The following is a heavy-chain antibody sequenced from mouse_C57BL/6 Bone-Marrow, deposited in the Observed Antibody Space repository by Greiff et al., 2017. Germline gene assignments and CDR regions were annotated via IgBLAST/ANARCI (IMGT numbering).Heavy chain of an antibody. D-gene: IGHD2-2*01. CDR1: GYTFTSYW. J-gene: IGHJ4*01. Sequence: QVQLQQPGAELVKPGASVKLSCKASGYTFTSYWMHWVKQRPGQGLEWIGMIHPNRGSTNYNEKFKSKATLTVDKSSSTAYMQLSSLTSEDSAVYYCAREGLRQMDYWGQGTSVTVSS. CDR2: IHPNRGST. CDR3: AREGLRQMDY. V-gene: IGHV1-64*01.